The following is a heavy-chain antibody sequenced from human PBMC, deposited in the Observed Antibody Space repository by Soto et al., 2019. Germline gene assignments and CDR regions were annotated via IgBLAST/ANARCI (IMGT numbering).Heavy chain of an antibody. CDR3: SRIAVSGPRAGFDY. D-gene: IGHD6-19*01. Sequence: TSETLSLTCPVSGGSISSYYWSWIRQPPGKGLEWIGSVSHIGSTNYNPSLKSRLTISVGTSKTQSSLRLDSVTAADTAVYYCSRIAVSGPRAGFDYWGQGILVTVSS. V-gene: IGHV4-59*05. J-gene: IGHJ4*02. CDR1: GGSISSYY. CDR2: VSHIGST.